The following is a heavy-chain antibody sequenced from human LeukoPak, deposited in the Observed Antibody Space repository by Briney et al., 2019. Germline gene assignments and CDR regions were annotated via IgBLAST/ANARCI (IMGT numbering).Heavy chain of an antibody. Sequence: ASVKVSCKASGGTFSSYAISWVRQAPGQGLEWMGGIIPIFGTANYAQKFQGRVTITADESTSTAYMELSSLRSEDTAVYYCARDILTYSSSWGAFDYWGQGTLVTVSS. CDR1: GGTFSSYA. D-gene: IGHD6-13*01. CDR2: IIPIFGTA. CDR3: ARDILTYSSSWGAFDY. J-gene: IGHJ4*02. V-gene: IGHV1-69*13.